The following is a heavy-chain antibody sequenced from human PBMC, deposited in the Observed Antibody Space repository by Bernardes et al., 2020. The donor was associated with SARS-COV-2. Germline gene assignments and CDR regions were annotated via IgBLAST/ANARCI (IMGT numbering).Heavy chain of an antibody. CDR1: GFTVSSNY. V-gene: IGHV3-53*01. CDR2: IYSGGST. D-gene: IGHD6-6*01. CDR3: ARVTGKYSSPLYGMDV. Sequence: GGSLRLSCAASGFTVSSNYMSWVRQAPGKGLEWVSVIYSGGSTYYADSVKGRFTISRDNSKNTLYLQMNSLRAEDTAVYYCARVTGKYSSPLYGMDVWGQGTTVTVSS. J-gene: IGHJ6*02.